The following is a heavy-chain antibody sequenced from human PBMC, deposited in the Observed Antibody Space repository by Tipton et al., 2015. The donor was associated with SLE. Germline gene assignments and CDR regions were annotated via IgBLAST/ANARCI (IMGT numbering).Heavy chain of an antibody. Sequence: TLSLTCAVYGGSFSGYYWSWIRQPPGKGLEWIGEINHSGSTNYNPSLKSRVTISVDTSKNQFSLKLSSVTAADTAVYYYASTVSYYYMDVWGKGTTVTVSS. CDR3: ASTVSYYYMDV. D-gene: IGHD4-17*01. CDR2: INHSGST. J-gene: IGHJ6*03. V-gene: IGHV4-34*01. CDR1: GGSFSGYY.